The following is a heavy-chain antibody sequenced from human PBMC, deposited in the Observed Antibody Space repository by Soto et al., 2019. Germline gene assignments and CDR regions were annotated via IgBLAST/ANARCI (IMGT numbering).Heavy chain of an antibody. CDR1: GFTFTSSA. J-gene: IGHJ6*02. Sequence: SVKVSCKASGFTFTSSAVQWVRQARGQRLEWIGWIVVGSGNTNYAQKFQERVTITRDMSTSTANMELSSLRSEDTAVYYCAADPLVMITFGGVIVTPYYYYGMDVWGQGTTVTVSS. V-gene: IGHV1-58*01. D-gene: IGHD3-16*02. CDR2: IVVGSGNT. CDR3: AADPLVMITFGGVIVTPYYYYGMDV.